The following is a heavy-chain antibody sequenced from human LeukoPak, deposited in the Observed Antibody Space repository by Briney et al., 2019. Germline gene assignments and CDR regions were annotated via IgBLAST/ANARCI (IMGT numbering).Heavy chain of an antibody. Sequence: GGSLRLSCEASGFSHAWMSWVRQTPGKGLEWVGRIKSKADGGTTDYVAPVKGRFTISRDDSKNTLYLQMNSLKTEDTAVYYCTTDREGGMDVWGQGTTVTVSS. J-gene: IGHJ6*02. CDR2: IKSKADGGTT. CDR3: TTDREGGMDV. V-gene: IGHV3-15*01. CDR1: GFSHAW.